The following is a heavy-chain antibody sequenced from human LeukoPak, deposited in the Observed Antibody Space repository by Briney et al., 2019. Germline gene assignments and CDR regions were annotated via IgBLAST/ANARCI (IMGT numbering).Heavy chain of an antibody. D-gene: IGHD1-26*01. J-gene: IGHJ6*03. V-gene: IGHV3-53*01. CDR3: ARENSGSYYDYYYYYMDV. CDR1: GFTVSSNY. CDR2: IYSGGST. Sequence: GGSLRLSCAASGFTVSSNYMSWVRQAPGKGLEWVLVIYSGGSTYYADSVKGRFTISRDNSKNTLYLQMNSLRAEDTAVYYCARENSGSYYDYYYYYMDVWGKGTTVTVSS.